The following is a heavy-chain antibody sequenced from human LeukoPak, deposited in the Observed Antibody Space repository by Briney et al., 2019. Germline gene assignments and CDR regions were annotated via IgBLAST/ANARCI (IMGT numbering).Heavy chain of an antibody. CDR1: GFMFSSYA. V-gene: IGHV3-23*01. CDR3: ARDRGSIVGASHFDY. Sequence: GGSLRLSCAASGFMFSSYAMSWVRQAPGKGLEWVSGISGSGGSTYYADSVKGRFTISRDNSKKTLYLLMKSLRAEDTAVYYCARDRGSIVGASHFDYWGQGTLVSVSS. D-gene: IGHD1-26*01. J-gene: IGHJ4*02. CDR2: ISGSGGST.